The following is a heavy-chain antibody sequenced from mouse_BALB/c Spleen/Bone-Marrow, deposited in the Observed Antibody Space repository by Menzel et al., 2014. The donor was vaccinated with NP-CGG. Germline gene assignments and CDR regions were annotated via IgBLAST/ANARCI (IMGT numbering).Heavy chain of an antibody. D-gene: IGHD2-2*01. J-gene: IGHJ2*01. Sequence: RVESGASMKISCKASGYSYTGYTMNWVKQSHGKNLEWIGLINPYNGGTSYNQKFKGKATLTVDKSSSTAYMELLSLTSEDSAVYYCARGGLRQGGDYWGQGTTLTVSS. CDR3: ARGGLRQGGDY. CDR1: GYSYTGYT. V-gene: IGHV1-26*01. CDR2: INPYNGGT.